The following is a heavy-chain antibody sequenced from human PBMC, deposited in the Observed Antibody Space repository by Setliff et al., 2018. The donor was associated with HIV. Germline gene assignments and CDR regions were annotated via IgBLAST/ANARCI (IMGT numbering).Heavy chain of an antibody. CDR1: GESLSDYY. J-gene: IGHJ5*02. Sequence: SETLSLTCAVYGESLSDYYWSWIRQPPGKGLAWIGSVYYDGRTFYNPSLKSRLAISVDTSKNQFSLRLSSVTAADTAVYYCARGFLRSRRRWFDPWGQGTLVTVSS. CDR3: ARGFLRSRRRWFDP. V-gene: IGHV4-34*01. D-gene: IGHD4-17*01. CDR2: VYYDGRT.